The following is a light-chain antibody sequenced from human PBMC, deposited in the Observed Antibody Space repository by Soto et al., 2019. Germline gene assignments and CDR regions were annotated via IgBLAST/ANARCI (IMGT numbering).Light chain of an antibody. CDR2: DAS. CDR3: QQRSNWVS. V-gene: IGKV3-11*01. CDR1: QSVSSY. J-gene: IGKJ4*01. Sequence: EIVLTQSPATLSLSPGERATLSCRASQSVSSYLAWYQQKPGQAPRLLIYDASNRATGIPARFSGSGSGTDFTLTISSLDAEDVAVYYCQQRSNWVSFGGGTKVEIK.